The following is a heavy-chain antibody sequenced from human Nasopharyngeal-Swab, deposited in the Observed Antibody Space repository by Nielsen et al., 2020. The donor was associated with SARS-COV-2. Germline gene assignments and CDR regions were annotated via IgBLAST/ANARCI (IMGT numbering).Heavy chain of an antibody. CDR2: ISAYNGNT. CDR3: ASSEDRSGCSY. Sequence: ASVQVSCKASGYTFTGYYMHWVRQAPGQGLEWMGWISAYNGNTNYAQKLQGRVTMTTDTSTSTAYMELRSLRSDDTAVYYCASSEDRSGCSYWGQGTLVTVSS. CDR1: GYTFTGYY. V-gene: IGHV1-18*04. J-gene: IGHJ4*02. D-gene: IGHD2-15*01.